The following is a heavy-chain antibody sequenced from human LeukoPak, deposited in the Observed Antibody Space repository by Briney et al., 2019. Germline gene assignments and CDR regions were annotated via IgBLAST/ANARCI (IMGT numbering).Heavy chain of an antibody. CDR2: INPNSGGT. V-gene: IGHV1-2*02. CDR3: ARDRYDFWSGIGGGNWFDP. D-gene: IGHD3-3*01. CDR1: GYTFIGYY. J-gene: IGHJ5*02. Sequence: ASVKVSCMASGYTFIGYYMHWVRPAPGHGRQRMGWINPNSGGTNYAQKFQGRVTMTRDTSISTAYMELSRLRSDDTAVYYCARDRYDFWSGIGGGNWFDPWGQGTLVTVSS.